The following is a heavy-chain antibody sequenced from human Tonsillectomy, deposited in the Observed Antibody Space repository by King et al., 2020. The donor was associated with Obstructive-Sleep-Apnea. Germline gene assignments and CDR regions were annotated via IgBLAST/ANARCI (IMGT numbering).Heavy chain of an antibody. D-gene: IGHD3-22*01. CDR1: GYTFTTYA. CDR2: ISAYNGNT. CDR3: ERSSATSSGYYHDY. V-gene: IGHV1-18*01. J-gene: IGHJ4*02. Sequence: QLVQSGAEVKKPGASVKVSCKASGYTFTTYAITWVRQAPGQGLEWMGWISAYNGNTNYAQKLQGRVTMTTDTSTSTAYMEVRSLRSDDTAMYYCERSSATSSGYYHDYWGQGTLVTVSS.